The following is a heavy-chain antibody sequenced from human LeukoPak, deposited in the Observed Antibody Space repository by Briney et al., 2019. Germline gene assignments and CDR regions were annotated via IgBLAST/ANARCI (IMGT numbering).Heavy chain of an antibody. CDR3: ARDPLFDP. CDR1: GFTFSSYS. CDR2: ISSSSNYI. Sequence: GGSLRLSCAASGFTFSSYSMNWVRQAPGKGLEWVSSISSSSNYIYYADSVKGRFTISRDNAKNSLYLQMNSLRAEDTAVYYCARDPLFDPWGQGTLVTVSS. V-gene: IGHV3-21*01. J-gene: IGHJ5*02.